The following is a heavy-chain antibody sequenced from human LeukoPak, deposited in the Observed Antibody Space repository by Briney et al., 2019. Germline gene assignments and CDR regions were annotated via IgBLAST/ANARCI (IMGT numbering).Heavy chain of an antibody. CDR1: GFTFSIYW. Sequence: PGGSLRLSCAASGFTFSIYWVHWVGQAPGKGLAWVSSINSDGSSTSYADSVEGRFTISRDNAKNTLYLQMNTLRAEDTAVYYCASLDYWGQGTPVTVSS. CDR3: ASLDY. J-gene: IGHJ4*02. CDR2: INSDGSST. V-gene: IGHV3-74*01.